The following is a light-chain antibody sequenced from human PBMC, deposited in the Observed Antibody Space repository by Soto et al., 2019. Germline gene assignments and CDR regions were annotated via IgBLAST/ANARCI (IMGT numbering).Light chain of an antibody. CDR3: CSYAGSYTLV. V-gene: IGLV2-11*01. CDR1: SSDVGVYNY. J-gene: IGLJ1*01. CDR2: DVT. Sequence: QSALTQPRSVSGSPGQSVTISCTGTSSDVGVYNYVSWYQQHPGKAPKLMIYDVTKRPSGVPDRFSGSKSANTASLTISGLQAEDEADYYCCSYAGSYTLVFGTGTRSPS.